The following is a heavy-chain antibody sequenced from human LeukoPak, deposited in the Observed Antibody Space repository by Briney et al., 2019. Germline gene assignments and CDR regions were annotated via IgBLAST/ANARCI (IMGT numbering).Heavy chain of an antibody. D-gene: IGHD6-13*01. CDR1: GGSISSYY. J-gene: IGHJ6*02. CDR3: ARLLAAAGTDGMDV. V-gene: IGHV4-59*08. Sequence: SETLSLTCTVSGGSISSYYSSWIRQPPGKGLEWIGYIYYVGSANYNPSLKSRVTISVDTSKTQFSLKLSSVTAADTAVYYCARLLAAAGTDGMDVWGQGTTVTVSS. CDR2: IYYVGSA.